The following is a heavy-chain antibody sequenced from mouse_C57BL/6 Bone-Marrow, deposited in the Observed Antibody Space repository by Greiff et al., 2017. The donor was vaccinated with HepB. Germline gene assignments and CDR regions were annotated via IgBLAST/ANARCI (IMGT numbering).Heavy chain of an antibody. CDR3: ARIDY. CDR2: IDPSDSET. Sequence: QVQLQQPGAELVRPGSSVKLSCKASGYTFTSYWMHWVKQRPIQGLEWIGNIDPSDSETHSNQKFKDKATLTVDKSSSTAYMQLSSLTSEDSAVYYCARIDYWGQGTTLTVSS. V-gene: IGHV1-52*01. J-gene: IGHJ2*01. CDR1: GYTFTSYW.